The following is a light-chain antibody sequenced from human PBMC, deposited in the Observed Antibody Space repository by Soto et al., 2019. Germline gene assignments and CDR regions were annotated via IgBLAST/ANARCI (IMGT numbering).Light chain of an antibody. CDR2: GAS. Sequence: EIGMTKSPATRSVSPGERATLSCRASQTVSSNLAWYQQRPGQAPRPLIYGASTRANGIPVRFSGIGSGTEFTLTISSLQSADFAIYYCQQYDKWWTFGQGTKVEIK. J-gene: IGKJ1*01. V-gene: IGKV3-15*01. CDR1: QTVSSN. CDR3: QQYDKWWT.